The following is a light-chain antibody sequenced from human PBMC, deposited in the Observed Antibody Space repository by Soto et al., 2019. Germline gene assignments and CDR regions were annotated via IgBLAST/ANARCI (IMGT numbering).Light chain of an antibody. CDR2: RAS. Sequence: DIQMTQSPSTLSASIGDRVTITCRASQSISDWLAWYQQIPGKAPKLLIYRASNLESGVPSRFSGSGSGTQFTLTICSLQPDDFATYYCQQYNGYSRAFGQGTKVEIK. J-gene: IGKJ1*01. V-gene: IGKV1-5*03. CDR3: QQYNGYSRA. CDR1: QSISDW.